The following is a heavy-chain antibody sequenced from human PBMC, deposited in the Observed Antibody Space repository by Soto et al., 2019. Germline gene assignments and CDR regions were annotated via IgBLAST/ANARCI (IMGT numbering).Heavy chain of an antibody. V-gene: IGHV6-1*01. CDR2: TYYRSKWYN. CDR1: GDSVSSNSAA. Sequence: SQTLSLTCAISGDSVSSNSAAWNWIRQYPSRGLEWLGWTYYRSKWYNDYAVSVKSRITINPDTSKNQFSLPLNSVTPEDTAAYYCARDLGWNYGWFDPWGQGTPVTVSS. J-gene: IGHJ5*02. CDR3: ARDLGWNYGWFDP. D-gene: IGHD1-7*01.